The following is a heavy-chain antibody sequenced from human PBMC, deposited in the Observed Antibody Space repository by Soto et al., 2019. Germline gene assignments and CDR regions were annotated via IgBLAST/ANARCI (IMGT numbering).Heavy chain of an antibody. CDR2: IDWDDDK. J-gene: IGHJ3*01. Sequence: QSGPTLVNPTQTLTLTCTFSGFSLNTNAMCVSWIRQPPGKALEWLALIDWDDDKYYSTSLKTRLTISKDTSKNQVVLTMNNMDPVDTATYYCARIRRDGAHDAFDFWGQGTMVTVSS. V-gene: IGHV2-70*01. CDR1: GFSLNTNAMC. CDR3: ARIRRDGAHDAFDF.